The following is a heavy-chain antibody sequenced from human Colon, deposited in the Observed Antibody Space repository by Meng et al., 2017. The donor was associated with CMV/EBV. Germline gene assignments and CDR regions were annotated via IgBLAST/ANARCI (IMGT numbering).Heavy chain of an antibody. V-gene: IGHV3-74*01. J-gene: IGHJ6*02. D-gene: IGHD1-1*01. CDR2: INGDGSST. CDR1: GFSFSNSW. Sequence: GESLKISCAASGFSFSNSWMHWVRQGPGKGLVWVARINGDGSSTSYADSVRGRFTISRDNAKNTLFLQMNGLTTEDTAVYYCGRDPGLPNGIHVWGQGTTVTVSS. CDR3: GRDPGLPNGIHV.